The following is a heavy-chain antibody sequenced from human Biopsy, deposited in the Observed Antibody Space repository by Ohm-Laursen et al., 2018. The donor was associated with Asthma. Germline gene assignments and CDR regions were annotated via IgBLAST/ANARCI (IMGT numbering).Heavy chain of an antibody. CDR2: INPNGGGT. CDR3: ARGQKSAGDRWFDP. CDR1: GDSFSNYA. J-gene: IGHJ5*02. V-gene: IGHV1-2*06. D-gene: IGHD6-13*01. Sequence: SVKVSCKASGDSFSNYAISWVRQAPGQGLEWMGRINPNGGGTHYAQKFQGRVTMTRDTSISTAYMELSRLRSDDTAVYFCARGQKSAGDRWFDPWGQGTLVTVSS.